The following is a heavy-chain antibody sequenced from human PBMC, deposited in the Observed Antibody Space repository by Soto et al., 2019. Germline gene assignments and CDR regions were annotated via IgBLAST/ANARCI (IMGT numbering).Heavy chain of an antibody. V-gene: IGHV1-18*01. D-gene: IGHD6-13*01. J-gene: IGHJ2*01. CDR3: ARASSWVHFDL. CDR2: ISAYNGNT. CDR1: GYTFTSYA. Sequence: ASVKVSCKASGYTFTSYAMHWVRQAPGQGLEWMGWISAYNGNTNYAQKLQGRVTMTTDTSTSTAYMELRSLRSDDTAVYYCARASSWVHFDLWGRGTLVTVSS.